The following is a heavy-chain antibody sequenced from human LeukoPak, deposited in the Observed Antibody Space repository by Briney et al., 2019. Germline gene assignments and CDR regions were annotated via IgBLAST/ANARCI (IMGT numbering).Heavy chain of an antibody. V-gene: IGHV4-34*01. CDR1: GGSFSGYY. J-gene: IGHJ6*03. CDR3: ARGPLYYDFWSGQGRYYYYMDV. CDR2: INHSGST. D-gene: IGHD3-3*01. Sequence: SETLSLTCAVYGGSFSGYYWSWLRQPPGKGLEWIGEINHSGSTNYNPSLKSRVTISVDTSKNQFSLKLSSVTAADTAVYYCARGPLYYDFWSGQGRYYYYMDVWGKGTTVTVSS.